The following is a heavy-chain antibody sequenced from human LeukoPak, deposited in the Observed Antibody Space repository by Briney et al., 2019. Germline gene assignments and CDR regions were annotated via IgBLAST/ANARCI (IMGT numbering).Heavy chain of an antibody. Sequence: SETLSLTCTVSGGSISSYYWSWIRQPPGKGLEWIGYIYYSGSTNYNPSLKSRVTISVDTSKNQFSLKLSSVTAADTAVYYCARREEYNYYYYYMDVWGKGTTVTISS. D-gene: IGHD1-1*01. V-gene: IGHV4-59*01. CDR3: ARREEYNYYYYYMDV. J-gene: IGHJ6*03. CDR2: IYYSGST. CDR1: GGSISSYY.